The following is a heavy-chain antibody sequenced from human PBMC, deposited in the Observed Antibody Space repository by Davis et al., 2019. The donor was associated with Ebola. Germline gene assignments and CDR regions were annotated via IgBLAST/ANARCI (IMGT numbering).Heavy chain of an antibody. CDR1: GFTVSSNY. D-gene: IGHD1-1*01. CDR2: IYSGGST. V-gene: IGHV3-53*01. Sequence: GESLKISCAASGFTVSSNYMSWVRQAPGKGLEWVSVIYSGGSTYYADSVKGRFTISRDNSKNTLYLQMNSLRAEDTAVYYCARGNELLDLDYWGQGILVTVSS. CDR3: ARGNELLDLDY. J-gene: IGHJ4*02.